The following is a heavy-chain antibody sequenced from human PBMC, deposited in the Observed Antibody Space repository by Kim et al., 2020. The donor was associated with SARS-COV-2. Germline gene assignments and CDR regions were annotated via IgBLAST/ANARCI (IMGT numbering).Heavy chain of an antibody. CDR1: GYTFTNYA. V-gene: IGHV1-3*01. D-gene: IGHD5-12*01. Sequence: ASVKVSCKASGYTFTNYAIQWVRQAPGQGLEWMGWINAGNANIKYSQKFRGRATLTWDTSASTAYMELSVLTSEDTAVYYCARDLLHSGYDYWGQGTLVTVSS. CDR2: INAGNANI. CDR3: ARDLLHSGYDY. J-gene: IGHJ4*02.